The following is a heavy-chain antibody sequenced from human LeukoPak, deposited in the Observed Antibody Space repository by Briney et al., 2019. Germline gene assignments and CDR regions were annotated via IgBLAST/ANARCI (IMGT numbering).Heavy chain of an antibody. J-gene: IGHJ4*02. V-gene: IGHV3-23*01. CDR1: QFNFNKFG. CDR2: ISGNGGST. D-gene: IGHD6-13*01. CDR3: ARGVPNTYPPTFGIAAAGTFDY. Sequence: GGSLRLSCATSQFNFNKFGMTWVRQAPGKGLEWVSSISGNGGSTQYADSVQGRFAIPRDNSKNTLYLQMNSLRAEGTAVYYCARGVPNTYPPTFGIAAAGTFDYWGQGTLVTVSS.